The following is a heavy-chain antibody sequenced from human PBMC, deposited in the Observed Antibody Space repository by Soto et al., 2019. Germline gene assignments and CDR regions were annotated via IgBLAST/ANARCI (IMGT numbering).Heavy chain of an antibody. J-gene: IGHJ4*02. CDR2: IYYSGST. CDR3: ARVHSSSYHYFDY. CDR1: GGSISSSTYY. V-gene: IGHV4-39*01. Sequence: SETLSLTCTVSGGSISSSTYYWGWIRQPPGKGLEWIGSIYYSGSTYYNPSLKSRVTISVDTSKNQFSRKLSSVTAADTAIYYCARVHSSSYHYFDYWGQGTLVTVSS. D-gene: IGHD6-13*01.